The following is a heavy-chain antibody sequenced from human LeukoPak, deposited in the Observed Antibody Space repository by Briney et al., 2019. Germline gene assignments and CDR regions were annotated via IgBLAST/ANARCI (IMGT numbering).Heavy chain of an antibody. CDR2: IRYDGSNK. J-gene: IGHJ4*02. D-gene: IGHD3-9*01. CDR3: ARGGDILTGYPNFDY. Sequence: GGSLRLSCAVSGFIFSSYGMHWVRQAPGKGLEWVAFIRYDGSNKYYADSVKGRFTISRDNSKNTLYLQMNSLRAEDTAVYYCARGGDILTGYPNFDYWGQGTLVTVSS. V-gene: IGHV3-30*02. CDR1: GFIFSSYG.